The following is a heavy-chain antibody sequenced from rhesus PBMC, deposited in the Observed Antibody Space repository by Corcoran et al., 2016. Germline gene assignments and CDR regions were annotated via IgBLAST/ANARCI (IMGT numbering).Heavy chain of an antibody. J-gene: IGHJ4*01. CDR1: GFSFSDYY. CDR2: SRNKANGGKI. D-gene: IGHD5-24*01. CDR3: ARENTAGTADY. Sequence: EVRLVESGGGLVEPGGSLRLSCAASGFSFSDYYMSWVRQAPGKGPEWVGFSRNKANGGKIQYAASVKGRFTISRDDSQSIASLQMNSLKPEDTAVYYCARENTAGTADYWGQGVLVTVSS. V-gene: IGHV3-116*02.